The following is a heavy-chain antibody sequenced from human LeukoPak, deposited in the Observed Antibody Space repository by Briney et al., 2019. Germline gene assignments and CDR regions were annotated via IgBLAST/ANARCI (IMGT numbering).Heavy chain of an antibody. CDR2: ISYDGSNK. CDR3: ARDRMRKGCIAVAGCHNQHYYYYGMDV. D-gene: IGHD6-19*01. V-gene: IGHV3-30*14. J-gene: IGHJ6*02. CDR1: GFTFSSYA. Sequence: GGSLRLSCAASGFTFSSYAMHWVRQAPGKGLEWVAVISYDGSNKYYADSVKGRFTISRDNPKNTLYLQMNSLRAEDTAVYYCARDRMRKGCIAVAGCHNQHYYYYGMDVWGQGTTVTVSS.